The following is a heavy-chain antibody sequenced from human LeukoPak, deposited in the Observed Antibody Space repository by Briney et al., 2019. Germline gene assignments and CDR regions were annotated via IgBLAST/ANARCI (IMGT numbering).Heavy chain of an antibody. CDR2: ISPYNGNT. J-gene: IGHJ4*02. D-gene: IGHD6-19*01. V-gene: IGHV1-18*01. CDR3: ARAGSGRGWYFDY. CDR1: GYDFTSVG. Sequence: ASVKVSCKASGYDFTSVGITWVRRAPGQGLEWMGWISPYNGNTRYAQKFQGRVAMTTDTSTTTAYMELRGLRFNDTAVYYCARAGSGRGWYFDYWGQGTLVTVSS.